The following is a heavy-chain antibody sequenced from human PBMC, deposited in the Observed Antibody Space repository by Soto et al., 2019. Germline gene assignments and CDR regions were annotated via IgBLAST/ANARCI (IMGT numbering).Heavy chain of an antibody. CDR2: ISYDGSDK. V-gene: IGHV3-30*09. Sequence: QVHLVESGGGVVQPGRSLRLSCAASGFTYTDFALHWVRQAPGKGLEWVAFISYDGSDKYYADFVKGRFAISRDNSKNTLYLQMNSLRPEDTAVYFCARRDYDRYYAIDVWGQGTTVTVAS. CDR1: GFTYTDFA. D-gene: IGHD3-22*01. CDR3: ARRDYDRYYAIDV. J-gene: IGHJ6*02.